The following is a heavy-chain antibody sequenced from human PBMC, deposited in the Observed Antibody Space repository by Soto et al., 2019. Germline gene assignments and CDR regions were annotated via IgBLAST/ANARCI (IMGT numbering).Heavy chain of an antibody. CDR2: ISRSGGTT. J-gene: IGHJ4*02. D-gene: IGHD2-2*01. Sequence: EVQLLDSGGGLIQPGVSLRLSCAASGFTFNNYAMSWVRQAPGKGPEWVSGISRSGGTTYYADSVKGRFTISRDNSKNTLYLQMNRLRAEDSAVYYCAQRQEHQLQGGFAYWGQGTLVTVSA. CDR1: GFTFNNYA. V-gene: IGHV3-23*01. CDR3: AQRQEHQLQGGFAY.